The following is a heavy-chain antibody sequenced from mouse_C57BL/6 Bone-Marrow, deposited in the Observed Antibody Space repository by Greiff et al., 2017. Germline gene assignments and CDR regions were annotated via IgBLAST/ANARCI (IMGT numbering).Heavy chain of an antibody. CDR3: SSFDGNYFDF. Sequence: VQLQQSGAELVRPGASVTLSCTASGFNIKDDYIHWVKQRPEQGLEWIGWIDPEIGDTEYASKFQGKATITSDTSANTAYLQLSSLTSEDTADYYCSSFDGNYFDFWGQGTPLTVAS. V-gene: IGHV14-4*01. D-gene: IGHD2-3*01. CDR1: GFNIKDDY. CDR2: IDPEIGDT. J-gene: IGHJ2*01.